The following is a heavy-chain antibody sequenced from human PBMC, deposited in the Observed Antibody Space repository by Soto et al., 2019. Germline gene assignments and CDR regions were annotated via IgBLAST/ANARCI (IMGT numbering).Heavy chain of an antibody. Sequence: GGSLRLSCAASGFTFSSYGMHWVRQAPGKGLEWVAVIWYDGSNKYYADSVKGRFTISRDNSKNTLYLQMNSLRAEDTAVCYCARVGCSSTSCYREDAFDIWGQGTMVTVSS. CDR1: GFTFSSYG. V-gene: IGHV3-33*01. CDR3: ARVGCSSTSCYREDAFDI. D-gene: IGHD2-2*01. J-gene: IGHJ3*02. CDR2: IWYDGSNK.